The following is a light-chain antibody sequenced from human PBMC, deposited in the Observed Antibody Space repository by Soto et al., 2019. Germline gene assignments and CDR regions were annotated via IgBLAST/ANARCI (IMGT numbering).Light chain of an antibody. CDR3: QQYHRSPVT. CDR2: KAS. CDR1: QSINSW. Sequence: DIQMTQSPSTLSAFVGDRVTITCRASQSINSWLAWYQQKPGKAPNLLIYKASNLESGAPSRFSGSRSGTEFTLTISSLQPDDFASYYCQQYHRSPVTFGGGTKVEIK. V-gene: IGKV1-5*03. J-gene: IGKJ4*01.